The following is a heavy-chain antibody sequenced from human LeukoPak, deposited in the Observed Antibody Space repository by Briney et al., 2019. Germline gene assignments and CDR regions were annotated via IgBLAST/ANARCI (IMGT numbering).Heavy chain of an antibody. D-gene: IGHD3-22*01. CDR3: ARDLPESYYYDSSGYSFQH. CDR2: INPNSGGT. CDR1: GYSFIGYY. V-gene: IGHV1-2*06. J-gene: IGHJ1*01. Sequence: ASVKVSCKASGYSFIGYYMHWVRQAPGQGLEWMGRINPNSGGTNYAQKFQGRVTMTRDTSISTAYMELSRLRSDDTAVYYCARDLPESYYYDSSGYSFQHWGQGTLVTVSS.